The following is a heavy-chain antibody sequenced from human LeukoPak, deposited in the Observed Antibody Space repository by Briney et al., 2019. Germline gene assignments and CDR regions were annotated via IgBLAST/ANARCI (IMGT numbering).Heavy chain of an antibody. CDR3: AKFNRQYCSSTSCYGGFDY. J-gene: IGHJ4*02. D-gene: IGHD2-2*01. CDR2: ISSSGSTI. CDR1: GFTFSSYE. Sequence: GGSLRLSCAASGFTFSSYEMNWVRQAPGKGLEWVSYISSSGSTIYYTDSVKGRFTLSRDNSKNTLYLQINSLRAEDTAVYYCAKFNRQYCSSTSCYGGFDYWGQGTLVTVSS. V-gene: IGHV3-48*03.